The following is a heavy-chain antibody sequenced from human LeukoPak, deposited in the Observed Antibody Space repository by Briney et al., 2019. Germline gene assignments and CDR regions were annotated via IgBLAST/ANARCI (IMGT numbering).Heavy chain of an antibody. CDR1: GFTFSSYA. Sequence: PGGSLRLSCAASGFTFSSYAMSWVRQAPGKGLEWVSAISGSGGSTYYADSVKGRFTISRDNSKNTLYLQMNSLRAEDTAVYYCAKDQQGGSSWYGHQIFGYWGQGTLVTVSS. J-gene: IGHJ4*02. D-gene: IGHD6-13*01. CDR3: AKDQQGGSSWYGHQIFGY. V-gene: IGHV3-23*01. CDR2: ISGSGGST.